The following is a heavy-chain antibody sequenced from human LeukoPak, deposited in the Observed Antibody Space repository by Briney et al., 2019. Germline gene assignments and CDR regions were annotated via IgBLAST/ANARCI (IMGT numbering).Heavy chain of an antibody. V-gene: IGHV3-30*02. CDR3: AKDLYPFCGGDCYSEGFDY. CDR1: GFTFSSYG. CDR2: IRYDGSNK. J-gene: IGHJ4*02. D-gene: IGHD2-21*01. Sequence: GGSLRLSCATSGFTFSSYGMHWVRQAPGKGLEWVAFIRYDGSNKYYADSVKGRFTISRDNSKNTLYLQMNSLRAEDTAVYYCAKDLYPFCGGDCYSEGFDYWGQGTLVTVSS.